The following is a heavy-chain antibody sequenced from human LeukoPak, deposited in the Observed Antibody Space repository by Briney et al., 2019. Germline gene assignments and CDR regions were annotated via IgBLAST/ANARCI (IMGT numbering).Heavy chain of an antibody. V-gene: IGHV3-30-3*01. J-gene: IGHJ6*02. D-gene: IGHD1-14*01. CDR1: GFTFSSYA. Sequence: PGGSLRLSCAASGFTFSSYAMHWVRQAPGKGLEWVAVISYDGSNKYYADSVKGRFTISRDNSKNTLYLQMNSLRAEDTAVYYCARGPRYNGYYYGMDVWGQGTTVTVSS. CDR3: ARGPRYNGYYYGMDV. CDR2: ISYDGSNK.